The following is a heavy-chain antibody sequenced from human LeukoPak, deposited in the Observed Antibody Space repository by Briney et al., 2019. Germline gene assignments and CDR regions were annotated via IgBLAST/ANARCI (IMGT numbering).Heavy chain of an antibody. D-gene: IGHD5-12*01. CDR1: GFTFSNAW. V-gene: IGHV3-15*01. CDR3: TTDVIVATSLGDGGQVSERK. CDR2: IKSESDGGTT. J-gene: IGHJ4*02. Sequence: GGSLRLSCAASGFTFSNAWMSWVRQAPGKGLEWVGRIKSESDGGTTDYAAPVKGRFTISRDDSKNTLYLQMNSLKTEDTAVYYCTTDVIVATSLGDGGQVSERKWGQGTLATVSS.